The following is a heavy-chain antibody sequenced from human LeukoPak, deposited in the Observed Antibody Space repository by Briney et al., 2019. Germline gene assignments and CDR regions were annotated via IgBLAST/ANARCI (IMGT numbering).Heavy chain of an antibody. Sequence: SETLSLTCTVSGGSISSSSYYWGWIRQPPGKGLEWIGSIYYSGSTYYNPSLKSRVTISVDTSKNQFSLKLSSVTAADTAVYYCARDGYCSSTSCYVGYYYYGMDVWGQGTTVTVSS. CDR2: IYYSGST. CDR3: ARDGYCSSTSCYVGYYYYGMDV. V-gene: IGHV4-39*01. CDR1: GGSISSSSYY. J-gene: IGHJ6*02. D-gene: IGHD2-2*01.